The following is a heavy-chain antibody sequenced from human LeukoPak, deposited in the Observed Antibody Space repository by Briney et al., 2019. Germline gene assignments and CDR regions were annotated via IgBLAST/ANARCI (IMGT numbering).Heavy chain of an antibody. CDR3: ARAKVGIAVAGSNWFDP. CDR2: IYYSGST. Sequence: SETLSLTCTVSGGSVSSGSYYWSWIRQPPGKGLEWIGYIYYSGSTNYNPSLKSRVTISVDTSKNQFSPKLSSVTAADTAVYYCARAKVGIAVAGSNWFDPWGQGTLVTVSS. CDR1: GGSVSSGSYY. D-gene: IGHD6-19*01. V-gene: IGHV4-61*01. J-gene: IGHJ5*02.